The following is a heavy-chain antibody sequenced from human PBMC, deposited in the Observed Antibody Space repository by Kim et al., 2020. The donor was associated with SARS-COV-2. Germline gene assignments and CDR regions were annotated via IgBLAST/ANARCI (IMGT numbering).Heavy chain of an antibody. V-gene: IGHV3-23*01. D-gene: IGHD5-18*01. CDR1: GFTFSNYA. CDR2: IGSIGDDI. Sequence: GGSLRLSCAASGFTFSNYAMSWVRQAPGKGLEWVSVIGSIGDDIHYSDSVTGRFTVSRDNSQNTLHLQMDSLRVEDTAVYYCARHSRYYGMDVWGQGTTVTVSS. J-gene: IGHJ6*02. CDR3: ARHSRYYGMDV.